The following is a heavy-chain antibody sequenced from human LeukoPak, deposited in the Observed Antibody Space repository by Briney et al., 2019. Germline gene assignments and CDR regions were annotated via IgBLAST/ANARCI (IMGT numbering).Heavy chain of an antibody. D-gene: IGHD4-17*01. CDR3: ARDFGDFRTDY. Sequence: SETLSLTCAVSGGSISSSNWWSWVRQPPGKGLEWIGEIYHSGSTNYNPSLKSRVTVSVDTSKNQFSLKLTSVTATDTAIYYCARDFGDFRTDYWGQGILVTVSS. CDR2: IYHSGST. CDR1: GGSISSSNW. J-gene: IGHJ4*02. V-gene: IGHV4-4*02.